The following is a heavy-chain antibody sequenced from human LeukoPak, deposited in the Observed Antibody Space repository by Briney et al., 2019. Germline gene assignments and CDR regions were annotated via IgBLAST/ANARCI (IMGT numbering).Heavy chain of an antibody. V-gene: IGHV3-48*02. CDR2: ISSSGTAI. J-gene: IGHJ4*02. Sequence: GGSLRLSCAASGFTFNTYTMSWVRQAPGKGLEWISTISSSGTAISYADSVKGRFAISRDNAKNSLDLQMNSLRDEDTAVYYCARGSHFFDYWGQGTLATVSS. D-gene: IGHD2/OR15-2a*01. CDR3: ARGSHFFDY. CDR1: GFTFNTYT.